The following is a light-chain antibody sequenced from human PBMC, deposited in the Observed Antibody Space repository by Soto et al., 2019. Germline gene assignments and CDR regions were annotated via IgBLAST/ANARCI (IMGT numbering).Light chain of an antibody. J-gene: IGKJ4*01. CDR2: AAS. CDR1: QSISGY. Sequence: DIPMTQSPSSLSASVGDRVTITCRTSQSISGYLNWYRHKPGEAPKLLIYAASTLYGGVPSRFSGSGSGTDFALTITSLQAEDFATYYCQQLRMYPSTFGGGTKVAIK. V-gene: IGKV1-39*01. CDR3: QQLRMYPST.